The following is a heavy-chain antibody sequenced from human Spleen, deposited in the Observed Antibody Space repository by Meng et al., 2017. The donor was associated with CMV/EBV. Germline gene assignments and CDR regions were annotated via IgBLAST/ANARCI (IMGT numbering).Heavy chain of an antibody. V-gene: IGHV3-20*04. D-gene: IGHD3-3*01. J-gene: IGHJ6*02. CDR3: AKDIGTYDFWSHSHYGMDV. Sequence: GESLKISCAASGFKFDDYGMSWVRQVPGKGLEWVSVNGWNGGTTGYADSVKGRFTISGDNAKNFLHLQMNSLRAEDTALYYCAKDIGTYDFWSHSHYGMDVWGQGTTVTVSS. CDR2: NGWNGGTT. CDR1: GFKFDDYG.